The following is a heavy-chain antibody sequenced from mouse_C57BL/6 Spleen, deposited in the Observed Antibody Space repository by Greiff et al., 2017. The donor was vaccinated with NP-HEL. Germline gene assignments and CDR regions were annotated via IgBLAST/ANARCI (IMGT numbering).Heavy chain of an antibody. CDR2: INPSTGGT. V-gene: IGHV1-42*01. CDR3: ARSFIGYAMDY. J-gene: IGHJ4*01. D-gene: IGHD2-14*01. Sequence: EVQLQQSGPELVKPGASVKISCKASGYSFTGYYMNWVKQSPEKSLEWIGAINPSTGGTTYNQKFKAKATLTVDKSSSTAYMQLKSLTSEVSAVYYCARSFIGYAMDYWGQGTSVTVSS. CDR1: GYSFTGYY.